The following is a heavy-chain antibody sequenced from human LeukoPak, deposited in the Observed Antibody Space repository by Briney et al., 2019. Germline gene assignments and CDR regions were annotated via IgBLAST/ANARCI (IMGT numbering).Heavy chain of an antibody. V-gene: IGHV3-21*04. CDR1: GFTFSSYS. J-gene: IGHJ4*02. CDR2: ISSSSNYI. Sequence: GGSLRLSCAASGFTFSSYSMNWVRQAPGKGLEWVSSISSSSNYIYYADSVKGRFTISRDNSKNTLYLQMNSLRAEDTAVYYCAKGREVGATKEDYFDYWGQGTLVTVSS. D-gene: IGHD1-26*01. CDR3: AKGREVGATKEDYFDY.